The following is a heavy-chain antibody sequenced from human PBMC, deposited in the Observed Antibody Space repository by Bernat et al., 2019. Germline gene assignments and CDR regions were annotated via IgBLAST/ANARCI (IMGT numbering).Heavy chain of an antibody. CDR1: GGSINIGGYY. CDR3: AGEASYDADDWIDP. D-gene: IGHD5-12*01. V-gene: IGHV4-31*03. J-gene: IGHJ5*02. CDR2: IHSSGST. Sequence: VQLQESGPGLVKPSETLSLNCSVSGGSINIGGYYWSWIRQQPGKGLEWRGYIHSSGSTYYNPSLKSRVAILVDWYKNLFSLKLTSVTATDTAVYYCAGEASYDADDWIDPWGMGTLGTVSS.